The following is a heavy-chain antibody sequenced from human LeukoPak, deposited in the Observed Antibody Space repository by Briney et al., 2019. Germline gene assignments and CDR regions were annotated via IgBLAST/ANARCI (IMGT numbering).Heavy chain of an antibody. J-gene: IGHJ4*02. CDR3: ARRRIAAAGTRFDY. Sequence: GASVKVSCKASGYTFTGYYVHWARQAPGQGLEWMGWINPNSGGTNYAQKFQGRVTMTRDTSISTAYMELSRLRSDDTAVYYCARRRIAAAGTRFDYWGQGTLVTVSS. D-gene: IGHD6-13*01. CDR2: INPNSGGT. CDR1: GYTFTGYY. V-gene: IGHV1-2*02.